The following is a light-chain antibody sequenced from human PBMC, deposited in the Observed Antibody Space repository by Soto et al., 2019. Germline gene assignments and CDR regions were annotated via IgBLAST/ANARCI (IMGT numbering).Light chain of an antibody. J-gene: IGLJ1*01. Sequence: QSVVTQPASLSGPPGQSITISCTRTHSDVGSYNFVSWYQQHPGKAPKVMIFEVSKRPSGVSDRFSGSKSGNTASLTISGLQAEDEADYYCCSDAGSSTYVFGTGTKVTVL. CDR1: HSDVGSYNF. CDR3: CSDAGSSTYV. CDR2: EVS. V-gene: IGLV2-23*02.